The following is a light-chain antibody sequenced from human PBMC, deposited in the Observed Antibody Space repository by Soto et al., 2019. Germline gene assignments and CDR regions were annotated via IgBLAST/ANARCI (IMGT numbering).Light chain of an antibody. Sequence: QSALTQPASVSGSPGQSITISCIGTSSDIGAYNYVSWYQQYPGKAPKLIISSVSIRPAGVSNRFSGSKSGNTASLTISGLQAEDEADYYCSSYTSSVTWVFGGGTKLTVL. CDR3: SSYTSSVTWV. CDR2: SVS. CDR1: SSDIGAYNY. J-gene: IGLJ3*02. V-gene: IGLV2-14*03.